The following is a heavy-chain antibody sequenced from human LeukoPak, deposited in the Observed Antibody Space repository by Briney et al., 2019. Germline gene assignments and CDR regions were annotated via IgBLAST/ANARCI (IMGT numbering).Heavy chain of an antibody. D-gene: IGHD6-13*01. Sequence: GESLKISCKGSGYSFTSYWIGWVRQMPGKGLEWMGIIYPGDSDTRYSPSFQGQVTISADKSISTAYLQWSSLKASDTAMYYCARLAEIAAAGKGYYYGMDVWGQGTTVTVSS. J-gene: IGHJ6*02. V-gene: IGHV5-51*01. CDR1: GYSFTSYW. CDR2: IYPGDSDT. CDR3: ARLAEIAAAGKGYYYGMDV.